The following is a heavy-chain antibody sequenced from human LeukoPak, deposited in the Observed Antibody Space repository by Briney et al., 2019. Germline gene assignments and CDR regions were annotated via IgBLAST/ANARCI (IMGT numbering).Heavy chain of an antibody. CDR1: GGSISSFY. CDR2: IYYSGST. Sequence: SETLSLTCTVSGGSISSFYWSWIRQPPGKGLEWLGYIYYSGSTYYNPSLKSRVTISVDTSKNQFSLKLSSVTAADTAVYYCARHGFDYDSSGYFDYWGQGTLVTVSS. V-gene: IGHV4-59*04. D-gene: IGHD3-22*01. CDR3: ARHGFDYDSSGYFDY. J-gene: IGHJ4*02.